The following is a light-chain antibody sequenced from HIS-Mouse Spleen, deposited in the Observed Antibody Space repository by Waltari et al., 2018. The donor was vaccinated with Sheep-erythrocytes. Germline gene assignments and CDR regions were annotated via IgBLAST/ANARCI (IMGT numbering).Light chain of an antibody. CDR1: SSDVGSYNL. V-gene: IGLV2-23*01. Sequence: QSALTQPASVSGSTGQSITISCTGTSSDVGSYNLVAGYQQNPGKTPKLMIYEGIKRPSVVSTRFSVFKSGNTASLTISGLQAEDGADYSCCSYAGSSTPWVFGGGTKLTVL. CDR3: CSYAGSSTPWV. CDR2: EGI. J-gene: IGLJ3*02.